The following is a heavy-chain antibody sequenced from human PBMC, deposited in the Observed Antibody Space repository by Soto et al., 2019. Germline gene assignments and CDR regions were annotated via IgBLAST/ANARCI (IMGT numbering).Heavy chain of an antibody. Sequence: EVQLVESGGGLVQPGGSLRLSCAASGFTFSSYAMHWVRQAPGKGRDYVSAISSNGGSTYYANSVKGRFTISRDNSKNTLYLQMGSLRAEDMAVYYCARDRAVAGGDDAFDIWGQGTMVTVSS. J-gene: IGHJ3*02. CDR1: GFTFSSYA. D-gene: IGHD6-19*01. CDR2: ISSNGGST. V-gene: IGHV3-64*01. CDR3: ARDRAVAGGDDAFDI.